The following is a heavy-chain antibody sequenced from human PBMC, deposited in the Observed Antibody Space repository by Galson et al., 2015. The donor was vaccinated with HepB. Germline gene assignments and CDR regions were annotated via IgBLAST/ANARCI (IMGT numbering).Heavy chain of an antibody. Sequence: SETLSLTCAVSGDSINSSHWWNWVRQPPGKGLEWIGEISHIGSTHCNPSLKSRVTISVDESKNHFSLNLKSVTAADTAVYFCARQLYGEGNFDSWGQGTLVTVSS. J-gene: IGHJ4*02. CDR2: ISHIGST. V-gene: IGHV4-4*02. CDR1: GDSINSSHW. CDR3: ARQLYGEGNFDS. D-gene: IGHD3-10*01.